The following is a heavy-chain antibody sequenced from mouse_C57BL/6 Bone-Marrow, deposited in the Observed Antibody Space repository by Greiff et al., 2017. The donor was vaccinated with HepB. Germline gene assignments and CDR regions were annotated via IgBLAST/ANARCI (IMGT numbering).Heavy chain of an antibody. Sequence: VQLQQSGAELVKPGASVKMSCKASCYTFTSYWITWVKQRPGQGLEWIGDIYPGSGSTNYNEKFKSKATLTVDTSSSTAYMQLSSLTSEDSAVYYCARNYGSPFDYLGQGTTLTVSS. CDR1: CYTFTSYW. CDR2: IYPGSGST. V-gene: IGHV1-55*01. D-gene: IGHD1-1*01. CDR3: ARNYGSPFDY. J-gene: IGHJ2*01.